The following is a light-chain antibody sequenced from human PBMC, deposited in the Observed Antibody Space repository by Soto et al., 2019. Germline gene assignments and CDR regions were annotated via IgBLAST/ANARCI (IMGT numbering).Light chain of an antibody. CDR2: RAF. CDR3: QQYVASPPSWT. J-gene: IGKJ1*01. V-gene: IGKV3-20*01. CDR1: QSVRSGY. Sequence: EIVLTQSPGTLSLSPGERATLSCRSSQSVRSGYLAWYQQKPGQAPRLLIFRAFNRATGIPDRFSGSGSGSDFTLTISRLEPEDFAVYYCQQYVASPPSWTVGQGTKVEIK.